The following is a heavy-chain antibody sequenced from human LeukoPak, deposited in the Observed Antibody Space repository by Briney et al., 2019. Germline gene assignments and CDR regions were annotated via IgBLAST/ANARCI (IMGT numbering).Heavy chain of an antibody. CDR3: ARENRYCSSTSCRNWFDP. D-gene: IGHD2-2*01. CDR2: IYTSGST. J-gene: IGHJ5*02. CDR1: GGSISSYY. Sequence: PSETLPLTCTVSGGSISSYYWSWIRQPAGKGLEWIGRIYTSGSTHYNPSLKSRVTMSVDTSKNQFSLKLSSVTAADTAVYYCARENRYCSSTSCRNWFDPWGQGTLVTVSS. V-gene: IGHV4-4*07.